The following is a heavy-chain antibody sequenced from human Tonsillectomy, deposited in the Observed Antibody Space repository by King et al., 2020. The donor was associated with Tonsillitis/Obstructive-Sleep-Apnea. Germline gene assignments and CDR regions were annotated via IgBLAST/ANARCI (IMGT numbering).Heavy chain of an antibody. D-gene: IGHD1-26*01. CDR3: AKDGGGSVHGYYFDY. V-gene: IGHV3-23*04. CDR2: ITRSGTST. J-gene: IGHJ4*02. CDR1: GFTFSNYA. Sequence: VQLVESGGGLVQPGGSLRLSCSASGFTFSNYAMSWVRLAPGKGLEWVSVITRSGTSTYYADSVKGRFTISRDNSKNTLYLQINSLRTEDTAVYYCAKDGGGSVHGYYFDYWGQGTLVTVSS.